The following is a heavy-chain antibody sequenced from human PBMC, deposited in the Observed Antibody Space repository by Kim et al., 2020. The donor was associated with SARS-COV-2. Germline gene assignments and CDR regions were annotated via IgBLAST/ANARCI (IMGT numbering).Heavy chain of an antibody. J-gene: IGHJ6*02. V-gene: IGHV3-30*07. CDR3: TREPCSGGSCFGMDV. D-gene: IGHD2-15*01. Sequence: DPVKGRFTISRENSKNTVYLPMSSLRAEDTAVYYCTREPCSGGSCFGMDVWGQGTTVTVSS.